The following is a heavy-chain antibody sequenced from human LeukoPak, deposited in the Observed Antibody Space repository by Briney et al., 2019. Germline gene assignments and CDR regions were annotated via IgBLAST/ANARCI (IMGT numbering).Heavy chain of an antibody. CDR2: ISADNGNT. J-gene: IGHJ6*02. Sequence: ASVKVSCKASGYTYTSYGISWVRQAPGQGLEGLGWISADNGNTNCAQKLQGRFTMTTDTSTSTAYMELRSLRCDDTAGYYCAGDLLPGYCGGGTCPSPYCSYYYGMDVWGQGTTVTVSS. V-gene: IGHV1-18*01. CDR1: GYTYTSYG. D-gene: IGHD2-15*01. CDR3: AGDLLPGYCGGGTCPSPYCSYYYGMDV.